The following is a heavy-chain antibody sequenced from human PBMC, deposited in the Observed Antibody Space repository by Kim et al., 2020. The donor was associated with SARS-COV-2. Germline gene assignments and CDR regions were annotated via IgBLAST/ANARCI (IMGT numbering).Heavy chain of an antibody. V-gene: IGHV4-34*01. J-gene: IGHJ4*02. D-gene: IGHD6-13*01. Sequence: SETLSLTCDVYGGSFSGYYWSWIRQSPGKGLEWIGEISHRGSINYNPSLESRVTISSDTSKKELSMLMKSVTAADTAVYYCARGGSSRPDLDYLGQGTLV. CDR2: ISHRGSI. CDR3: ARGGSSRPDLDY. CDR1: GGSFSGYY.